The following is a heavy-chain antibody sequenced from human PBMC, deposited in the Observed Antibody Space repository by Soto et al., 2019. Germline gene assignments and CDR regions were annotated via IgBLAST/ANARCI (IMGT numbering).Heavy chain of an antibody. CDR1: GFTFDDYT. J-gene: IGHJ6*02. CDR3: AKDMQSPGVYYGMDV. V-gene: IGHV3-43*01. Sequence: GGSLRLSCAASGFTFDDYTMHWVRQAPGKGLEWVSLISWDGGSTYYADSVKGRFTISSDNSKNSLYLQMNSLRTEDTALYYCAKDMQSPGVYYGMDVWGQGTTVTVSS. CDR2: ISWDGGST. D-gene: IGHD3-10*01.